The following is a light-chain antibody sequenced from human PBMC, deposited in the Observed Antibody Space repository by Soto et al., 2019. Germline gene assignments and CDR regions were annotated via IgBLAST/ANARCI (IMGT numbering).Light chain of an antibody. CDR1: ERIYSAY. CDR3: QQYGNSPIT. V-gene: IGKV3-20*01. CDR2: GTS. Sequence: VGLTQSPGTLSLSRGERATLSCRASERIYSAYLGWYQQKPGQAPRLLIYGTSSRATGIPDRFSGSGSGTDFTLTISRLEPEDFAVYYCQQYGNSPITFGQGTRLEIK. J-gene: IGKJ5*01.